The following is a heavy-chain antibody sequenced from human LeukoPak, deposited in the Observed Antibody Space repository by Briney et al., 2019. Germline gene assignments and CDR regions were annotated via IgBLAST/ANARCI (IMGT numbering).Heavy chain of an antibody. V-gene: IGHV3-23*01. CDR1: GFTFSSYG. D-gene: IGHD5-18*01. CDR3: AKERYSYGYVDFQH. J-gene: IGHJ1*01. Sequence: SGRSLRLSCAASGFTFSSYGMHWVRQAPGKGLERVSAISGSGGSTYYADSVKGRFTISRDNSKNTLYLQMNSLRAEDTAVYYCAKERYSYGYVDFQHWGQGTLVTVSS. CDR2: ISGSGGST.